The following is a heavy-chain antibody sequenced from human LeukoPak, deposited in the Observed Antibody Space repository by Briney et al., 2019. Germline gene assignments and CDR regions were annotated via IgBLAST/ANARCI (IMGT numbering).Heavy chain of an antibody. CDR3: TRQSENFSLDY. CDR1: GFTFSNYG. CDR2: IWHDGSGK. J-gene: IGHJ4*02. D-gene: IGHD3-3*01. V-gene: IGHV3-33*01. Sequence: GGSLRLSCAASGFTFSNYGMHWVRQAPGKGLEWVAIIWHDGSGKYYADSVKGRFTISRDNSKNTLYLQMNSLRAEDTAVYFCTRQSENFSLDYWGQGTPVTVS.